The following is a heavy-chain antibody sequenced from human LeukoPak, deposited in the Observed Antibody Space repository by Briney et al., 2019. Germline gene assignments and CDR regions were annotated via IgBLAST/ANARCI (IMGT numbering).Heavy chain of an antibody. Sequence: GGSLRLSCAASGFTFSSYGMSWVRQAPGKGLEWVPTIRGSGDITYYADSVKGRFTISRDNSKNTLYLQMNSLRAEDTAVYYCAKGTYGSGTYGSIDYWGQGTLVTVSS. D-gene: IGHD3-10*01. CDR3: AKGTYGSGTYGSIDY. CDR2: IRGSGDIT. CDR1: GFTFSSYG. J-gene: IGHJ4*02. V-gene: IGHV3-23*01.